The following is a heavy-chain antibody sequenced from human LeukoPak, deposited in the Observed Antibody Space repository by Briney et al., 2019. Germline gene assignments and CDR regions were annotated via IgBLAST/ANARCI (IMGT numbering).Heavy chain of an antibody. V-gene: IGHV4-4*07. CDR2: FYASGS. CDR3: AKYYDFWSGNYDV. Sequence: SETLSLTCTVSGGSISSYYWSWIRQPAGKGLEWIGRFYASGSNYNPSLKSRVTMSIDTSKNQFFLKLSSVTAADTAVYYCAKYYDFWSGNYDVWGQGTMVTVSS. J-gene: IGHJ3*01. D-gene: IGHD3-3*01. CDR1: GGSISSYY.